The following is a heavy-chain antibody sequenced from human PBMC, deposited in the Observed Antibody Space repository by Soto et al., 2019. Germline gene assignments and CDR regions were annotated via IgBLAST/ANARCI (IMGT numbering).Heavy chain of an antibody. CDR3: ARDRSSSWYYDAVDI. D-gene: IGHD6-13*01. CDR1: GGSISSYY. V-gene: IGHV4-59*01. Sequence: SETLSLTCTVSGGSISSYYWSWIRQPPGKGLEWIGYIYYSGSTNYNPSLKSRVTISVDTSKNQFSLKLSSVTAADTAVYYCARDRSSSWYYDAVDIWGQGTMVTVSS. J-gene: IGHJ3*02. CDR2: IYYSGST.